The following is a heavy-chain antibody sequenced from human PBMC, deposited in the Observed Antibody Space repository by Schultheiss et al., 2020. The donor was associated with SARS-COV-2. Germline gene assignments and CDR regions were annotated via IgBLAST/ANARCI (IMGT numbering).Heavy chain of an antibody. CDR2: INHSGST. J-gene: IGHJ3*02. D-gene: IGHD1-1*01. CDR1: GGSFSGYY. CDR3: ARDKVGTGTDDALDI. Sequence: LETLSLTCAVYGGSFSGYYWSWIRQPPGKGLEWIGEINHSGSTNYNPSLKSRVTMSVDTSKNQFSLKLSSVTAADTAVYYCARDKVGTGTDDALDIWGQGTMVTVSS. V-gene: IGHV4-34*01.